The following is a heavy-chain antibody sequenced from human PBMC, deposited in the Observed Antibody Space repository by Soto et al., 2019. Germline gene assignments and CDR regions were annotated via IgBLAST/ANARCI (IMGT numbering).Heavy chain of an antibody. D-gene: IGHD4-17*01. CDR1: GGSISSGGYY. V-gene: IGHV4-31*03. J-gene: IGHJ4*02. Sequence: QVQLQESGPGLVKPSQTLSLTCTVSGGSISSGGYYWSGIRQHPGKGLEWIGYIYYSGSTSYNPSLKSRVTVSVDTSKNPFSLKLSSVTAADTAVYYCARSPEATVTAFDYWGQGTLVTVSS. CDR2: IYYSGST. CDR3: ARSPEATVTAFDY.